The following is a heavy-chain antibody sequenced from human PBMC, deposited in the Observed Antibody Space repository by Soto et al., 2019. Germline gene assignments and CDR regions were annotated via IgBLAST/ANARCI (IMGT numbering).Heavy chain of an antibody. CDR3: ARGDIVVVPAAQPLSNGMDV. CDR2: IIPIFGTA. Sequence: ASVKVSCKASGGTFSSYAISWVRQAPGQGLEWMGGIIPIFGTANYAQKFQGRVTITADESTSTAYMELSSLRPEDTAVYYCARGDIVVVPAAQPLSNGMDVWGQGTTVTVSS. D-gene: IGHD2-2*01. V-gene: IGHV1-69*13. CDR1: GGTFSSYA. J-gene: IGHJ6*02.